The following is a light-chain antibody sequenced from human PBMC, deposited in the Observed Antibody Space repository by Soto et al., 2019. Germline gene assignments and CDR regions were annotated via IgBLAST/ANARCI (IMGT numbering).Light chain of an antibody. V-gene: IGKV1-5*01. CDR3: QQSYGTPWT. CDR2: DAS. J-gene: IGKJ1*01. Sequence: DIQMTQSPSTLSASVGDRVTITCRASQSISSWLAWYQQKPGKAPKLLIYDASSLESGVPSRFSGTGSGTDFTLTISSLQPEDFATYYCQQSYGTPWTFGQGTKVDIK. CDR1: QSISSW.